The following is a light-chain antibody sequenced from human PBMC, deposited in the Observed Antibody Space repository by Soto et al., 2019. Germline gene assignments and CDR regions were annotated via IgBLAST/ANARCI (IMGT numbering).Light chain of an antibody. CDR3: QQYNNWPPGAT. J-gene: IGKJ3*01. CDR2: YAS. V-gene: IGKV3-15*01. CDR1: LTVSTN. Sequence: DIVMTQSPATLSVSPGERVTLSCRASLTVSTNLAWYQQKPGQAPRLLIYYASTRAIGTPARFSGSGSVKEFTLTISSLQPEDVATYYCQQYNNWPPGATFGPGTKVEIK.